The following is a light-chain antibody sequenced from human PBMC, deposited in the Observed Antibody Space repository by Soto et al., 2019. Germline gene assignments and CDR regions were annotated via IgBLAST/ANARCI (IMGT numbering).Light chain of an antibody. CDR1: QSLINF. V-gene: IGKV3-11*01. Sequence: EVVVTQSPSTVSSFPGDRATLSCRASQSLINFVAWYQHKPGQPPRLLIYDASKRATGIPTRFSGSGSGTDFTLTISSLQPEDFAVYYCQQRSNWPDAFGQGTRLEIK. CDR2: DAS. J-gene: IGKJ5*01. CDR3: QQRSNWPDA.